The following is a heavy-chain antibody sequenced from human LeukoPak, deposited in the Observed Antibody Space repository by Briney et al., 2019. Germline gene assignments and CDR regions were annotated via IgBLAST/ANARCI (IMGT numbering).Heavy chain of an antibody. D-gene: IGHD2-2*02. Sequence: SETLSLTCTVSGGSISSGSYYWSWIRQPAGKGLEWIGRIYTSGSTNYNPSLKSRVTISVDTSKNQFSLKLSSVTAADTAVYYCARVPPQYCSTSSCYSRSFDYWGQGILVSVSS. V-gene: IGHV4-61*02. CDR1: GGSISSGSYY. CDR3: ARVPPQYCSTSSCYSRSFDY. J-gene: IGHJ4*02. CDR2: IYTSGST.